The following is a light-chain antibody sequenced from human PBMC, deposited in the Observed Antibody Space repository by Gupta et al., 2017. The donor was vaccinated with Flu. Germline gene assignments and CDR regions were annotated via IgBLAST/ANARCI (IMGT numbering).Light chain of an antibody. J-gene: IGLJ3*02. Sequence: SQPPPVSVSPSQTAYIPCSGDSLDKDYVCWYQQRPGQSHWLVMYRDSKRPAGIPDRFSGSSSGTTATLIISGTQAVDEAEYYCQAWESGTCVFGGGTKLTVL. CDR2: RDS. CDR1: SLDKDY. V-gene: IGLV3-1*01. CDR3: QAWESGTCV.